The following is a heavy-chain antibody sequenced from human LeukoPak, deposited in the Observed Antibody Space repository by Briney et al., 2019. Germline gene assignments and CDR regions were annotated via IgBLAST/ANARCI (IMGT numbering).Heavy chain of an antibody. CDR3: AKGNGYSYGRYYFDY. Sequence: GGSLRLSCAASGFTFSSYAMGWVRQAPGKGLEWVSAITASGGNTYYADSVKGRFAISRDNSKNTLYLQVNSLRAEDTAVHYCAKGNGYSYGRYYFDYWGQGTLVTVSS. CDR2: ITASGGNT. V-gene: IGHV3-23*01. D-gene: IGHD5-18*01. CDR1: GFTFSSYA. J-gene: IGHJ4*02.